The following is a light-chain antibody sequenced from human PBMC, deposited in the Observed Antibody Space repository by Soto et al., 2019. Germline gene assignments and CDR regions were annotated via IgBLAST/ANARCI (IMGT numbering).Light chain of an antibody. V-gene: IGKV1-39*01. CDR2: AAS. Sequence: IQMTQSPSSLSASVGDRVTITCRASQSISNYLNWYQQKPGKAPKLLIYAASSLQSGVPSRFSGSGSGTDFTLTISSLQPEDFATYSCQQTYSTASWTFGQGTKVEI. CDR1: QSISNY. J-gene: IGKJ1*01. CDR3: QQTYSTASWT.